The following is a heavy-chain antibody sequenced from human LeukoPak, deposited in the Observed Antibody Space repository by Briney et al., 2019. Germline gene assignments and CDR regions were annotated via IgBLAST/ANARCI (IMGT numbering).Heavy chain of an antibody. CDR1: GGSFSGYY. V-gene: IGHV4-34*01. J-gene: IGHJ5*02. CDR3: ARGGNCSSTSCYFSWFGP. Sequence: SETLSLTCAVYGGSFSGYYWSWIRQPPGKGLEWIGEINHSGSTNYNPSLKSRVTISVDTSKNQFSLKLSSVTAADTAVYYCARGGNCSSTSCYFSWFGPWGQGTLVTVSS. D-gene: IGHD2-2*01. CDR2: INHSGST.